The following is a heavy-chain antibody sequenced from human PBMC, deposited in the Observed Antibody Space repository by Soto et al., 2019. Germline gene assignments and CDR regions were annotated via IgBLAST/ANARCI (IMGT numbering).Heavy chain of an antibody. J-gene: IGHJ5*02. CDR2: IIPIFGTA. CDR1: GGTFSSYA. Sequence: GASVKVSCKASGGTFSSYAISWVRQAPGQGLEWMGGIIPIFGTANYAQKFQGRVTITADKATSTAYMELSSLRSEDTAVYYCATLPRYSSSPNRFGPWGQGTLVTVSS. V-gene: IGHV1-69*06. CDR3: ATLPRYSSSPNRFGP. D-gene: IGHD6-13*01.